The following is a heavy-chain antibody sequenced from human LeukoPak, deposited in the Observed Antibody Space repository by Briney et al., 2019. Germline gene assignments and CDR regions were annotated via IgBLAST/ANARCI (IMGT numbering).Heavy chain of an antibody. Sequence: GGSLRLSCIASGFTFSSYGMYWVRQAPGKGLEWVSAISGSGGSTYYADSVKGRFTISRDNAKNSLYLQMNSLRAEDTAVYYCAELGITMIGGVWGKGTTVTISS. CDR2: ISGSGGST. J-gene: IGHJ6*04. V-gene: IGHV3-48*03. D-gene: IGHD3-10*02. CDR3: AELGITMIGGV. CDR1: GFTFSSYG.